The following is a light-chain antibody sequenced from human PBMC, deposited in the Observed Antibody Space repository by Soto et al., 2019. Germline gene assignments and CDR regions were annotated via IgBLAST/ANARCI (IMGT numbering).Light chain of an antibody. CDR2: GAS. CDR3: QHYNNWPPYT. Sequence: EIVMTQSPATLSVSPGERATLSCRASQSVSSNLAWYQQKPGQAPRLLIYGASTSATGIPARFSGSGSGTDFTLTISSLQSEDFAVYYCQHYNNWPPYTFGQGTKLEIK. J-gene: IGKJ2*01. CDR1: QSVSSN. V-gene: IGKV3D-15*01.